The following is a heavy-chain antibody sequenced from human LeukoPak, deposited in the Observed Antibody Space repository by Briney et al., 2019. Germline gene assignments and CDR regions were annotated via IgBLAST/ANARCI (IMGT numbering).Heavy chain of an antibody. CDR3: ARERVLCSGGSCYPGWFDP. CDR1: GYSFSTYG. Sequence: ASVKVSCKTSGYSFSTYGISWVRQAPGQGLEWMGWISAYNGNTNYAQKFQGRVTMTRNTSISTAYMELSSLRSEDTAVYYCARERVLCSGGSCYPGWFDPWGQGTLVTVSS. D-gene: IGHD2-15*01. CDR2: ISAYNGNT. J-gene: IGHJ5*02. V-gene: IGHV1-18*01.